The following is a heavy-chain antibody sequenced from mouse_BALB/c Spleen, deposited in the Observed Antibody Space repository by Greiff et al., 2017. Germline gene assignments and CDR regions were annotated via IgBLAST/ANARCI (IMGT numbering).Heavy chain of an antibody. Sequence: QVQLKQPGAELVKPGASVKLSCKASGYTFTSYWMHWVKQRPGQGLEWIGEINPSNGRTNYNEKFKSKATLTVDKSSSTAYMQLSSLTSEDSAVYYCARSRDYDEGYAMDYWGQGTSVTVSS. CDR3: ARSRDYDEGYAMDY. J-gene: IGHJ4*01. CDR1: GYTFTSYW. CDR2: INPSNGRT. D-gene: IGHD2-4*01. V-gene: IGHV1S81*02.